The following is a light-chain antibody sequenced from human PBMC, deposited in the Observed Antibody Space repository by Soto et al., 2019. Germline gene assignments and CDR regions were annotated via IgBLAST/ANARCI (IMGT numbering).Light chain of an antibody. J-gene: IGKJ5*01. V-gene: IGKV3-15*01. Sequence: EIVMTQSPATLSVSPGERATLSFRASQSVSSNLAWYQQTPGQAPPLLIYGASTRATGLPARCSGSGSGTAFTLTVSSLQSEDFAVYYCQPYNNWPLITFGQGTRLEIK. CDR1: QSVSSN. CDR2: GAS. CDR3: QPYNNWPLIT.